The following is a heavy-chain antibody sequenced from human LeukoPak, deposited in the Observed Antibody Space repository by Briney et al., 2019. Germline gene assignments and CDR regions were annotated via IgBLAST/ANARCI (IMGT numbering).Heavy chain of an antibody. D-gene: IGHD3-22*01. CDR3: ARDRPAYYYDSSGYP. CDR2: IYTSGST. V-gene: IGHV4-4*07. CDR1: GGSSNNYY. J-gene: IGHJ5*02. Sequence: KPSETLSLTCTVSGGSSNNYYWSWIRQSAGKGLEWIGRIYTSGSTNYNPSLKSRVSMSVDTSKNQFSLRLRSVTAADTAVYYCARDRPAYYYDSSGYPWGQGTLVTVSS.